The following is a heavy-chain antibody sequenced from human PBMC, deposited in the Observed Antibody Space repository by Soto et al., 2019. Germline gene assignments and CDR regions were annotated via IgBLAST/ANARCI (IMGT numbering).Heavy chain of an antibody. Sequence: QVQLVQSGAEVKKPGSSVKVSCKASGGTFSSYAISWVRQAPGQGLEWMGGIIPIFGTANYEPKFQGRVTITADESTNTAYMELSSLRSEDTAVYYCARGGLGSPYYYYGMDVWGQGTTVTVSS. D-gene: IGHD3-10*01. V-gene: IGHV1-69*01. CDR2: IIPIFGTA. CDR3: ARGGLGSPYYYYGMDV. J-gene: IGHJ6*02. CDR1: GGTFSSYA.